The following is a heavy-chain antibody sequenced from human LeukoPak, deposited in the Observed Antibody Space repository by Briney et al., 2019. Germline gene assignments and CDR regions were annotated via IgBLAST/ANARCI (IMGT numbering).Heavy chain of an antibody. CDR1: GGSINIDNW. CDR2: IYHSGST. D-gene: IGHD6-13*01. Sequence: PSETLSLTCAVSGGSINIDNWWSWVRQPPGKGLEWIGEIYHSGSTNYNPSLKSRVTISVDKSKNQFSLKLSSVTAADTAVYYCSRVGSTWYWEGADYWGQGTLVTVSS. CDR3: SRVGSTWYWEGADY. V-gene: IGHV4-4*02. J-gene: IGHJ4*02.